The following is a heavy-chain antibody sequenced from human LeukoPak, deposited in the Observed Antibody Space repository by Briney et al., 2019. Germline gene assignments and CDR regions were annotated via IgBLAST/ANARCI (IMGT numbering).Heavy chain of an antibody. CDR2: IIPIFGTA. Sequence: ASVTVSCKASGGTFSRYAISWVRQAPGQGLEWMGGIIPIFGTANYAQKFQGRVTITADESTSTAYMELSSLRSEDTAVYYCARGGTDSSGWLNYYYGMDVWGKGTTVTVSS. D-gene: IGHD6-19*01. CDR1: GGTFSRYA. V-gene: IGHV1-69*13. CDR3: ARGGTDSSGWLNYYYGMDV. J-gene: IGHJ6*04.